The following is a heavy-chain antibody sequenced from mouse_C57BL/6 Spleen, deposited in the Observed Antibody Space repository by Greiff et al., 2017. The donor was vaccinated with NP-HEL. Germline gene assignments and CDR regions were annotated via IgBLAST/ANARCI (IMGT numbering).Heavy chain of an antibody. D-gene: IGHD1-1*01. CDR3: ARSDYYGSSYEAY. J-gene: IGHJ3*01. CDR2: IWSGGST. CDR1: GFSLTSYG. V-gene: IGHV2-2*01. Sequence: VKLVESGPGLVQPSQSLSITCTVSGFSLTSYGVHWVRQSPGKGLEWLGVIWSGGSTDYNAAFISRLSISKDNSKSQVFFKMNSLQADDTAIYYCARSDYYGSSYEAYWGQGTLVTVSA.